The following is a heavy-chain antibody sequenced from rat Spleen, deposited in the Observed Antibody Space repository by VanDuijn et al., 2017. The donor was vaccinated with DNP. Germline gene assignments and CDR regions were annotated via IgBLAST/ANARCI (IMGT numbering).Heavy chain of an antibody. J-gene: IGHJ2*01. CDR1: GFTFSDYN. CDR3: VRWYNSGYYFDY. CDR2: IIYDGSRT. D-gene: IGHD4-3*01. Sequence: EVHLVESGGGLVQPGRSLKLSCAASGFTFSDYNMAWVRQAPKKGLEWVATIIYDGSRTYYRDSVKGRFTISRANVKSTLYLQMNSLRSEDMATYYCVRWYNSGYYFDYWGQGVMVTVSS. V-gene: IGHV5-7*01.